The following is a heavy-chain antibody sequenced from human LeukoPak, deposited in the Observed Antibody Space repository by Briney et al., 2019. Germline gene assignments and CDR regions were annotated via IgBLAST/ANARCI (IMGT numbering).Heavy chain of an antibody. CDR1: GFTFSSYA. CDR2: FSGGDGST. Sequence: GGSLRLSCAASGFTFSSYAMSWVRQAPGKGLEWVSGFSGGDGSTSYADSVKGRFTISRDNSKNTLYLQMNSLRAEDAAVYYCAKGKVVPATIYDYWGQGTLVTVSS. J-gene: IGHJ4*02. D-gene: IGHD2-2*02. CDR3: AKGKVVPATIYDY. V-gene: IGHV3-23*01.